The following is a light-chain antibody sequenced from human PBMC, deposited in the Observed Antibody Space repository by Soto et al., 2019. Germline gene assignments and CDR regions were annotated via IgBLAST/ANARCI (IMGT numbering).Light chain of an antibody. CDR2: GAS. CDR1: QSVSSN. J-gene: IGKJ1*01. V-gene: IGKV3-15*01. Sequence: EIVMTQSPATLSVSPGERATLSCRASQSVSSNLAWYQQKPGQAPRLLIYGASTRATGIPARFSGSGSGTAFTLTISSLQYEDFAVYYCQQYNNWPPKGTFGQGTKVEIK. CDR3: QQYNNWPPKGT.